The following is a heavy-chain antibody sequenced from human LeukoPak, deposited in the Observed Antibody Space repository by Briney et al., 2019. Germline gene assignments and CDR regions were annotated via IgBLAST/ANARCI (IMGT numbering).Heavy chain of an antibody. CDR3: ARDFDDVSGNYYYIPDY. J-gene: IGHJ4*02. V-gene: IGHV3-30*02. CDR2: IRFDGTKT. CDR1: GFNFSTNG. D-gene: IGHD3-10*01. Sequence: PGGSLRLSCEASGFNFSTNGMHWVRQAPGKGLEWVSFIRFDGTKTLYGDSVRGRFTISRDNSKNTLYLQLSSLRGDDTAVYYCARDFDDVSGNYYYIPDYWGQGTLVTVSS.